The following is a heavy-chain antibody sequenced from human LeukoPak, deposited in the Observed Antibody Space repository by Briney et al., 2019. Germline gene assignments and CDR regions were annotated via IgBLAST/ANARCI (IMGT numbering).Heavy chain of an antibody. V-gene: IGHV3-23*01. J-gene: IGHJ4*02. CDR3: ARDLYSSSLDN. D-gene: IGHD6-6*01. CDR2: ISASGGST. Sequence: GGSLRLSCTASGFTFSTYGMTWVRQAPGKGLEWLSLISASGGSTYYADSVKGRFTISRDNSKSTLSLQLNSLRAEDTAIYYCARDLYSSSLDNWGQGTLVTVSS. CDR1: GFTFSTYG.